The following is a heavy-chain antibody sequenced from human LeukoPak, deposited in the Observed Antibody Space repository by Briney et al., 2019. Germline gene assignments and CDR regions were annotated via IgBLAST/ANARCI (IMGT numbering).Heavy chain of an antibody. V-gene: IGHV4-59*01. Sequence: SETLSLTCTVSGGSISGFFWTWNRQSPGKGLEYIGYIYYSGTTDYNPTLKSRVSMSVDTSKKQFFLNLTSVTAADTAIYYCARVGYGSGSWGWFDPWGQGTLVTVSS. CDR2: IYYSGTT. CDR3: ARVGYGSGSWGWFDP. D-gene: IGHD3-10*01. J-gene: IGHJ5*02. CDR1: GGSISGFF.